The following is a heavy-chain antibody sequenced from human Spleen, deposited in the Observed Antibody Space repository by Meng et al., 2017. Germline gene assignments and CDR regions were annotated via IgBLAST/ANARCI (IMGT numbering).Heavy chain of an antibody. CDR1: GGSISSIDW. Sequence: QVQLQEAGPGLVKPSGTLSLTCVVSGGSISSIDWWSWVRQPPGKGLEWIGEIYHGGDTNYNPSLKSRVTIAIDRSKNQFSLKLSSVTAADTAVYYCARLVGQQWDYWGQGTLVTVSS. CDR2: IYHGGDT. CDR3: ARLVGQQWDY. J-gene: IGHJ4*02. D-gene: IGHD6-19*01. V-gene: IGHV4/OR15-8*02.